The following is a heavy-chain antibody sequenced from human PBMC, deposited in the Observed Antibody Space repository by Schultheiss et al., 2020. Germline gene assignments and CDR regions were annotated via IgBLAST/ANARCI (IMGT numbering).Heavy chain of an antibody. CDR3: ATVPDYVWGSYRYSSWGFDY. CDR2: ISGYNGNT. V-gene: IGHV1-18*01. D-gene: IGHD3-16*02. J-gene: IGHJ4*02. CDR1: GGTFRSYG. Sequence: ASVKVSCKASGGTFRSYGITWVRQAPGQGLEWMGWISGYNGNTNYAQKFQGRVTMTTDTSTSTVYMELSSLRSEDTAVYYCATVPDYVWGSYRYSSWGFDYWGQGTLVTVSA.